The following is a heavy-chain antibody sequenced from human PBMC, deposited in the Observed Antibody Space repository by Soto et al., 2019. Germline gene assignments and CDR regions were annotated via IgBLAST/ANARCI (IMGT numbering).Heavy chain of an antibody. Sequence: PSETLSLTCTVSGGSISSYYWSWIRQPAGKGLEWIGRIYTSGSTNYNPSLKSRVTMSVDTSKNQFSLKLSSVTAADTAVYYCVRESNPDNPIAALVDAFDIWGQGTMVTVSS. J-gene: IGHJ3*02. D-gene: IGHD6-6*01. CDR3: VRESNPDNPIAALVDAFDI. V-gene: IGHV4-4*07. CDR2: IYTSGST. CDR1: GGSISSYY.